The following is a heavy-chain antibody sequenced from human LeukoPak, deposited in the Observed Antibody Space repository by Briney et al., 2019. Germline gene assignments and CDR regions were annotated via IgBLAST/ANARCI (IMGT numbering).Heavy chain of an antibody. D-gene: IGHD4-11*01. V-gene: IGHV1-69*13. CDR3: ARDERDSNPSNPYLKNWFDP. CDR1: GGTFSSYA. J-gene: IGHJ5*02. Sequence: SVKVSCKASGGTFSSYAISWVRQAPGQGLEWMGGIIPIFGTANYAQKFQGRVTITADESTSTAYMELSSLRSEDTAVYYCARDERDSNPSNPYLKNWFDPWGQGTLVTVSS. CDR2: IIPIFGTA.